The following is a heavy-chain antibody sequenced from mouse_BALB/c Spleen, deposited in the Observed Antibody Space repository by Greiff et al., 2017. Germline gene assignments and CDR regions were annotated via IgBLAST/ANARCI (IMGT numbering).Heavy chain of an antibody. Sequence: EVKVVESGGGLVKPGGSLKLSCAASGFTFSDYYMYWVRQTPEKRLEWVATISDGGSYTYYPDSVKGRFTISRDNAKNNLYLQMSSLKSEDTAMYYCARAYGPYYAMDYWGQGTSVTVSS. CDR1: GFTFSDYY. D-gene: IGHD1-1*01. CDR3: ARAYGPYYAMDY. J-gene: IGHJ4*01. V-gene: IGHV5-4*02. CDR2: ISDGGSYT.